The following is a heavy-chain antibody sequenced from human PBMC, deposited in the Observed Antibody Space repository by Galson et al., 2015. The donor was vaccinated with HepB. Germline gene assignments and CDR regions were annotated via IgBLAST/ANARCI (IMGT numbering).Heavy chain of an antibody. CDR2: ISYDGSSK. J-gene: IGHJ4*02. V-gene: IGHV3-30-3*01. Sequence: SLRLSCAASGFTFSSYAMHWVRQAPGKGLEWVAVISYDGSSKYYADSVKGRFTISRDNSKNTLYLQMNSLRAEDTAVYYCARDYGSTIFDYWGQGTLVTVSS. CDR1: GFTFSSYA. CDR3: ARDYGSTIFDY. D-gene: IGHD5/OR15-5a*01.